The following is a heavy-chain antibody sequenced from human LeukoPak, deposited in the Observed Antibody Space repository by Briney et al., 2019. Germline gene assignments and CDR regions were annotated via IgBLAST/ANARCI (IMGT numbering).Heavy chain of an antibody. J-gene: IGHJ6*02. V-gene: IGHV1-69*13. CDR2: IIPIFGTA. CDR1: GGTFSSYA. Sequence: SVKVSCKASGGTFSSYAISWVRQAPGQGLEWMGGIIPIFGTANYAQKFQGRVTITADESTSTAYMELSSLRSEDTAVYYCARESDSSGYYPTTLYYYGMDVWGQGTTVTVSS. D-gene: IGHD3-22*01. CDR3: ARESDSSGYYPTTLYYYGMDV.